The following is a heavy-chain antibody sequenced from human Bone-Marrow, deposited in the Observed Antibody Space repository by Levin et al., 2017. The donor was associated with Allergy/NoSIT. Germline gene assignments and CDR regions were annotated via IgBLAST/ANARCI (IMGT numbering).Heavy chain of an antibody. V-gene: IGHV3-72*01. CDR1: GFSFSDHY. D-gene: IGHD6-13*01. Sequence: GESLKISCAVSGFSFSDHYMDWVRQAPGKGLEWVGRIRNKANRHTTEYAASVQGRLTISRDDSENSLYLEMNRLKPEDTAVYYCAREGAAAGDVDYWGQGALVTVSS. J-gene: IGHJ4*02. CDR2: IRNKANRHTT. CDR3: AREGAAAGDVDY.